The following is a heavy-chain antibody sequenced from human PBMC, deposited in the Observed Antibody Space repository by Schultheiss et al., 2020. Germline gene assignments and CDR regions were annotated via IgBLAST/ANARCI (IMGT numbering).Heavy chain of an antibody. D-gene: IGHD3-10*01. V-gene: IGHV4-4*07. CDR3: ARVGSGTYFSPYFDY. CDR1: GGSISSYY. J-gene: IGHJ4*02. Sequence: SETLSLTCTVSGGSISSYYWSWIRQPAGKGLEWIGRIYTSGSTNYNPSLKSRVTISLDTSKTQFSLKMSSVTAADTAVYYCARVGSGTYFSPYFDYWGQGTLVTVSS. CDR2: IYTSGST.